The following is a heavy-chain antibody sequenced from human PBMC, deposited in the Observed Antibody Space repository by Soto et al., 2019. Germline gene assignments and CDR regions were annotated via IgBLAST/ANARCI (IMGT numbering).Heavy chain of an antibody. J-gene: IGHJ3*02. D-gene: IGHD4-17*01. CDR1: GYTFTSYG. Sequence: QVQLVQSGAEVKKPGASVKVSCKASGYTFTSYGISWVRQAPGQGLEWMGRISAYNGNTNYTQKLQGRVTMTTDTTTRSAYMELRSLRSDDTAVYYCAGFYGDGNDAFDIWGEGTMITVSS. V-gene: IGHV1-18*01. CDR3: AGFYGDGNDAFDI. CDR2: ISAYNGNT.